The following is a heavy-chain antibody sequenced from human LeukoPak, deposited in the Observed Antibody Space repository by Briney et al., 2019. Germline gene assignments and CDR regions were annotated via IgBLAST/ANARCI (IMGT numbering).Heavy chain of an antibody. D-gene: IGHD6-19*01. CDR1: GFTFSSYW. Sequence: GGSLRLSCAASGFTFSSYWMNWARQAPGKGLEWVASINHNGNVNYYVDSVKGRFTISRDRAKNSLYLQMNSLRAEHTALYYCAKMSGWYFLDYWGQGTLVTVSS. CDR2: INHNGNVN. CDR3: AKMSGWYFLDY. V-gene: IGHV3-7*03. J-gene: IGHJ4*02.